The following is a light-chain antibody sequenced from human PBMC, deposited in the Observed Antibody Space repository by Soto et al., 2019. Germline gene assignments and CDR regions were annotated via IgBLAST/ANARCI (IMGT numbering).Light chain of an antibody. J-gene: IGKJ3*01. CDR3: HQYGTAPLT. Sequence: ESVLTQSPATLSLSPGERATLSCGASQSVSNNYLAWYQQKPGLAPRLLIYGASSRATGIPDRFSGSGSGTDFTLTISRMEPEDFSVYYCHQYGTAPLTFGPGTKVDIK. CDR2: GAS. V-gene: IGKV3D-20*01. CDR1: QSVSNNY.